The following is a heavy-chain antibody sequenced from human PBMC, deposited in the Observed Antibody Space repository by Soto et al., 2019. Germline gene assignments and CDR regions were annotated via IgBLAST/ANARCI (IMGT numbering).Heavy chain of an antibody. Sequence: QLQLRESGPGLVKPSETLSLTCTVSGGSISSSSYYWGWIRQPPGKGLEWIGSIYYSGSTYYNPSLKSRLTISVDTSKNQFSLKLSSVTAADTAVYYCARRLGKSAGYCFDYWGQGTLVTVSS. V-gene: IGHV4-39*01. J-gene: IGHJ4*02. D-gene: IGHD3-22*01. CDR3: ARRLGKSAGYCFDY. CDR2: IYYSGST. CDR1: GGSISSSSYY.